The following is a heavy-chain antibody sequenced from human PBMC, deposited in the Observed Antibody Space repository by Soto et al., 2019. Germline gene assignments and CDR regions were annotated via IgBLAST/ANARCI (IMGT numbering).Heavy chain of an antibody. CDR1: GFTFSSYA. CDR2: ISGSGGST. V-gene: IGHV3-23*01. Sequence: GGSLRLSCAASGFTFSSYAMSWVRQAPGKGLEWVSAISGSGGSTYYADSVKGRFTISRDNSKNTLYLQMNSLRAEDTAVYYCAKDGDSSGWSRNWFDPWGQGTLVTVSS. CDR3: AKDGDSSGWSRNWFDP. D-gene: IGHD6-19*01. J-gene: IGHJ5*02.